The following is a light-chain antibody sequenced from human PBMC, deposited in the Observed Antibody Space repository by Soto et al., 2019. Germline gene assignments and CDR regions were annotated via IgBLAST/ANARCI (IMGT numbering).Light chain of an antibody. V-gene: IGKV3-20*01. CDR3: QQFDESRQVWT. J-gene: IGKJ1*01. Sequence: EMVLTQSPDTLSLSPGERATLSCRASQSVSRNFLAWYQQKPGQAPRLLMYDTSSRASGIPDRFRGSGSVTDFTLTISRLEPEDFAVYYCQQFDESRQVWTFGQGTKVEIK. CDR2: DTS. CDR1: QSVSRNF.